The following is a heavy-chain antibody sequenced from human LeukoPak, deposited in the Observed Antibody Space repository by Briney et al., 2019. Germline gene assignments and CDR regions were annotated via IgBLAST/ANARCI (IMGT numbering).Heavy chain of an antibody. CDR1: GYTFTSYA. V-gene: IGHV1-3*01. Sequence: ASVKVSCKASGYTFTSYAMHWVRQAPGQRLEWMGWINAGNGNTKYSLKFQGRVTITRDTSASTAYMELSSLRSEDTAVYYCARDRGYSSSFDDYWGQGTLVTVSS. J-gene: IGHJ4*02. CDR2: INAGNGNT. D-gene: IGHD6-13*01. CDR3: ARDRGYSSSFDDY.